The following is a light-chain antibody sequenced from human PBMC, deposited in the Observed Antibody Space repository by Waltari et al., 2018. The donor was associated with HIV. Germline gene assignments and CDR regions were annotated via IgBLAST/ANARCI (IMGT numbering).Light chain of an antibody. Sequence: DIQMTQSPSSLSASVGDRVTITCRESQGITNSLAWYQQGPGRAPRLLLYDASRLQRGVPSRFTGSESATDYTLTITSLQPEDSATYYCQQYYKTPRTFGRGTRVEV. V-gene: IGKV1-NL1*01. CDR1: QGITNS. CDR2: DAS. J-gene: IGKJ1*01. CDR3: QQYYKTPRT.